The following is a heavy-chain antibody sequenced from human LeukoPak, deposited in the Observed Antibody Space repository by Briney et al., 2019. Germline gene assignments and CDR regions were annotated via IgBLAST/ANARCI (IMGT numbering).Heavy chain of an antibody. Sequence: PGGSLRLSCAASGFTISSYSMNWVRQAPGKGLEWVSSISSSSSYIYYADSVKGRFTISRDNAKNSLYLQMNSLRAEDTAVYYCARVTAYYYDSSGYFDQWGQGTLVTVSS. D-gene: IGHD3-22*01. CDR3: ARVTAYYYDSSGYFDQ. V-gene: IGHV3-21*01. J-gene: IGHJ4*02. CDR1: GFTISSYS. CDR2: ISSSSSYI.